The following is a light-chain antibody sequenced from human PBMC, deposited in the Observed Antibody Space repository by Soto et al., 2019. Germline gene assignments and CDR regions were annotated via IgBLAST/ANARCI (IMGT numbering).Light chain of an antibody. CDR2: LGS. V-gene: IGKV2-28*01. CDR1: QRLLHSNGNTF. J-gene: IGKJ2*03. Sequence: EIVMTQSPPSLTVTPGEPASISCRSSQRLLHSNGNTFLDWYLQKPGQSPQLLIYLGSNRASGVPDRVSGSEAGRDFTLKISRVDAEDVGGYYCMQGLQTPYSFGQGTKLEIK. CDR3: MQGLQTPYS.